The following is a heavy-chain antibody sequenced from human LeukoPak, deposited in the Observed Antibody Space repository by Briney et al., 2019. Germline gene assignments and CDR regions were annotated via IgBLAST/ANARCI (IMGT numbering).Heavy chain of an antibody. CDR3: AKGSHNFDYFDS. J-gene: IGHJ4*02. Sequence: GGSLRLSCTASGVMLNDYAMHWVRQAPGKGLEWVAVIWVGDSNLYYADSVKGRFTIARDNSKNTVYLQMNSLRDEDTAVYYCAKGSHNFDYFDSWGQGTLVTVSS. CDR1: GVMLNDYA. V-gene: IGHV3-33*08. CDR2: IWVGDSNL. D-gene: IGHD3-10*01.